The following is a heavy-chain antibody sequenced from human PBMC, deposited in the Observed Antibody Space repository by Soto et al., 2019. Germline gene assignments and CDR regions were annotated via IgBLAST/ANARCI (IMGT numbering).Heavy chain of an antibody. D-gene: IGHD2-2*01. J-gene: IGHJ5*02. Sequence: PGGSLRLSCAASGFTFSSYSMNWVRQAPGKGLEWVSSISSSSSYIYYADSVKGRFTISRDNAKNSLYLQMNSLRAEDTAVYYCARDTVVVPAAINWFDPWGQGTLVTVSS. CDR2: ISSSSSYI. V-gene: IGHV3-21*01. CDR1: GFTFSSYS. CDR3: ARDTVVVPAAINWFDP.